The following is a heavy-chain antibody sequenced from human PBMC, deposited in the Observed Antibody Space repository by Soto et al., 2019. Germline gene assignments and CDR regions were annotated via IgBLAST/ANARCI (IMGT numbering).Heavy chain of an antibody. CDR1: GFTFSSYD. D-gene: IGHD3-16*01. CDR2: IGTAGDT. V-gene: IGHV3-13*01. CDR3: TRGADGFDY. Sequence: EVQLVESGGDLVQPGGSLRLSCAASGFTFSSYDFHWVRQATGKGLEWVSGIGTAGDTYYAGSVKGRFIMSRENAKNSFYLQMNSLRAGDTAVSYCTRGADGFDYWGQGTLVTVSS. J-gene: IGHJ4*02.